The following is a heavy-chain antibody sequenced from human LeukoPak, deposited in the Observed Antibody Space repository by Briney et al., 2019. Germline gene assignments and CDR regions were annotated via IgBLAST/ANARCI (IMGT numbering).Heavy chain of an antibody. CDR2: INPNSGGT. CDR1: GYTFTGYY. J-gene: IGHJ4*02. V-gene: IGHV1-2*02. CDR3: ARVGFRYDYAWFDY. Sequence: ASVKVSCKASGYTFTGYYMHWVRQAPGQGLEWMGWINPNSGGTNYAQKVQGRVTMTRDTSISTAYMELSRLRSDDTAVYYCARVGFRYDYAWFDYWGQGTLVTVSS. D-gene: IGHD5-12*01.